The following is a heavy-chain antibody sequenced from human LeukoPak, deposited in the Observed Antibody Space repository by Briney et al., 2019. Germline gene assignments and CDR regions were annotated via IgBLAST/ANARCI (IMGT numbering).Heavy chain of an antibody. CDR2: IYSGGST. J-gene: IGHJ4*02. D-gene: IGHD3-9*01. CDR1: GFTVSSNY. Sequence: GGSLRLSCAASGFTVSSNYMSWVRQAPGKGLEWVSVIYSGGSTYYADSVKGRFTISRDNSKNTLYLQMNSLRAEDTAVYYCAREEGILTGYHPPRGDYWGQGTLVTVSS. CDR3: AREEGILTGYHPPRGDY. V-gene: IGHV3-66*01.